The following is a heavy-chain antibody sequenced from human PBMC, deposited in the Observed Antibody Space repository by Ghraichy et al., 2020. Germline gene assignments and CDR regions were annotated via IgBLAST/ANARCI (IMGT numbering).Heavy chain of an antibody. Sequence: GGSLRLSCAASGFTVSSNYVTWVRQAPGKGLEWVSVVYVGDKTYYADSVGGRFTISRDTSKSTLYLQRDSLRAEDTAMYYCARATRGWFDPWGQGTLVTVSS. CDR2: VYVGDKT. D-gene: IGHD2-2*01. CDR1: GFTVSSNY. J-gene: IGHJ5*02. CDR3: ARATRGWFDP. V-gene: IGHV3-53*01.